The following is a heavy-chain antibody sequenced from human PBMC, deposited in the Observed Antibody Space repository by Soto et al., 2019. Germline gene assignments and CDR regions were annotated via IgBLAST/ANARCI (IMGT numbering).Heavy chain of an antibody. Sequence: PSETLSLTCAVSGYSISSGYYWGWIRQPPGKGLEWIGSIYHSGSTYYNPSLKSRVTISVDTSKNQFSLKLSSVTAADTAVYYCARGYHYDSSGRDAFDIWGQGTMVTVSS. J-gene: IGHJ3*02. V-gene: IGHV4-38-2*01. D-gene: IGHD3-22*01. CDR3: ARGYHYDSSGRDAFDI. CDR2: IYHSGST. CDR1: GYSISSGYY.